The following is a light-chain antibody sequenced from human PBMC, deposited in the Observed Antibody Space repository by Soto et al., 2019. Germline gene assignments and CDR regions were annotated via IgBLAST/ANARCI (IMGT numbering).Light chain of an antibody. J-gene: IGKJ3*01. CDR2: KAS. CDR3: QQYNSYSST. Sequence: DIQMTQSPSTLSASVGDRVTITCRASQSISSWLAWYQQKPGKAPKLLMYKASSLESGVPSRLSGSGSGTEFTLTISSLHPDESATYYCQQYNSYSSTFGPGTKVDIK. V-gene: IGKV1-5*03. CDR1: QSISSW.